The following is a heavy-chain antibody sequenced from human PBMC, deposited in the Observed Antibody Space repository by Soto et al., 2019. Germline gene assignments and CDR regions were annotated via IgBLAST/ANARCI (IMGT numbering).Heavy chain of an antibody. V-gene: IGHV4-34*01. D-gene: IGHD3-10*01. CDR2: INHSGST. Sequence: PSETLSLTCAVYGGSFSGYYWSWIRQPPGKGLEWIGEINHSGSTNYNPSLKSRVTISVDTSKNQFSLKLSSVTAADTAVYYCARGGIYYGSGSYYKGPPIYYYYYGMDVWGQGTTVTVSS. CDR1: GGSFSGYY. CDR3: ARGGIYYGSGSYYKGPPIYYYYYGMDV. J-gene: IGHJ6*02.